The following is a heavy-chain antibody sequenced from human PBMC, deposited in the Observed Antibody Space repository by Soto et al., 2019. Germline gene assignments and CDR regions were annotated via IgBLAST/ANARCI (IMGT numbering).Heavy chain of an antibody. CDR1: GGSISSGGYY. V-gene: IGHV4-31*03. J-gene: IGHJ5*02. D-gene: IGHD3-22*01. CDR3: AREPYYDSSGYAT. Sequence: SETLSLTCTVSGGSISSGGYYWSWIRQHPGKGLEWIGYIYYSGSTYYNPSLKSRVTISVDTSKNQFSLKLSSVTAADTAVYYCAREPYYDSSGYATWGQGTLVTSPQ. CDR2: IYYSGST.